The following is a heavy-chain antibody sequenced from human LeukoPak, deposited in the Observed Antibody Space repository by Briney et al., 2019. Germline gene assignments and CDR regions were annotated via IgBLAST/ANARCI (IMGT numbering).Heavy chain of an antibody. CDR1: GYSFSTNW. V-gene: IGHV5-51*01. CDR2: IYPGDSDT. Sequence: GESLKISCNGLGYSFSTNWIGWVRQMPGKGLEWMGIIYPGDSDTRYSPSFQGQVTISADKSISTAYLQWSSLKASDTAMYYCVRPPFIWGQETMVIVSS. CDR3: VRPPFI. J-gene: IGHJ3*02.